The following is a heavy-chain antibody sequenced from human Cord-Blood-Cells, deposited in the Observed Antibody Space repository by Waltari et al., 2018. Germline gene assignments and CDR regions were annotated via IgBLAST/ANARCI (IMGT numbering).Heavy chain of an antibody. Sequence: QVQLQESGPGLVKPSATLSLTCAVSGSSISSGYYWGWIRQPPGKGLEWIGSIYHSGSTYYNPSLKSRVTISVDTSKNQFSLKLSSVTAADTAVYYCARVVYGITGIFDYWGQGTLVTVSS. D-gene: IGHD1-20*01. V-gene: IGHV4-38-2*01. CDR2: IYHSGST. CDR1: GSSISSGYY. J-gene: IGHJ4*02. CDR3: ARVVYGITGIFDY.